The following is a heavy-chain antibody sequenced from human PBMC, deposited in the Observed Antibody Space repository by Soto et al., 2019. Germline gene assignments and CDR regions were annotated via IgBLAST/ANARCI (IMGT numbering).Heavy chain of an antibody. CDR1: GGTFSNYA. CDR3: AIERGGYSYGYPWFDP. CDR2: IIPIFGTA. D-gene: IGHD5-18*01. J-gene: IGHJ5*02. V-gene: IGHV1-69*12. Sequence: QVQLVQSGAEVKKPGSSVKVSCKASGGTFSNYAVSWVRQAPGQGLEWMGGIIPIFGTANYAQKFQGGVTITADESTSTAYVVLSSLRSDDTAVYYCAIERGGYSYGYPWFDPWGQGTLVTVSS.